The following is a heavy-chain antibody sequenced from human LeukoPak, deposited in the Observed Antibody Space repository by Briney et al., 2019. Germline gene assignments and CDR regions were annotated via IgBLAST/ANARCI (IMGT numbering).Heavy chain of an antibody. J-gene: IGHJ5*02. CDR1: GYTFTRYG. D-gene: IGHD3-10*01. Sequence: ASVKVSCKASGYTFTRYGISWVRQAPGQGLEWMGWISGYNGNTNYAEKLQGRLTMTTDTSTSTVYMELRSLRSADTAVYYCARDSLYYGSGSYLGFDPWGQGTLVTVSS. V-gene: IGHV1-18*01. CDR2: ISGYNGNT. CDR3: ARDSLYYGSGSYLGFDP.